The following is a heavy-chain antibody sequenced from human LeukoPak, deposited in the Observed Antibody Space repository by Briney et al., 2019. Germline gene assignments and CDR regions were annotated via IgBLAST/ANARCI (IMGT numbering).Heavy chain of an antibody. D-gene: IGHD6-13*01. J-gene: IGHJ4*02. CDR3: ARESGSWYDGRFDY. V-gene: IGHV3-7*01. CDR2: IKQDGSEK. Sequence: PGGSLRLSCAASGFAFSSYWMSWVRQAPGKGLEWVANIKQDGSEKYFVDSVKGRFTISRDNAKNSLYLQMNSLRAEDTAVYYCARESGSWYDGRFDYWGQGTLVTVSS. CDR1: GFAFSSYW.